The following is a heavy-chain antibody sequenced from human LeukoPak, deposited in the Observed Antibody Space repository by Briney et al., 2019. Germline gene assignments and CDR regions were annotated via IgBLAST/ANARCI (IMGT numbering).Heavy chain of an antibody. CDR2: IRSKANSYAT. CDR3: TSRDFTFGGVIVG. V-gene: IGHV3-73*01. Sequence: GGSLKLSCAASGFTFSGSAMHWVRQASGKGLEWVGRIRSKANSYATAYAASVKGKFTIYRDDTKNTAYLQMTSLKTEDTAVYYCTSRDFTFGGVIVGWGQGTLVTVSS. CDR1: GFTFSGSA. J-gene: IGHJ4*02. D-gene: IGHD3-16*02.